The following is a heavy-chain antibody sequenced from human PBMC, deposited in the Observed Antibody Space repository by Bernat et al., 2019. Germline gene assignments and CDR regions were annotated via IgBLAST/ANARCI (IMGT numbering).Heavy chain of an antibody. CDR2: ISSSGSTI. CDR3: ARAASYNWKQHLDY. J-gene: IGHJ4*02. V-gene: IGHV3-48*03. D-gene: IGHD1-20*01. CDR1: GFTFSSYE. Sequence: EVELLESGGGLVQPGGSLRLSCAASGFTFSSYEMNWVRQAPGKGLEWVSYISSSGSTIYYADSVKGRFTISRDNAKNSLYLQMNSLRAEDTAVYYCARAASYNWKQHLDYWGQGTLVTVSS.